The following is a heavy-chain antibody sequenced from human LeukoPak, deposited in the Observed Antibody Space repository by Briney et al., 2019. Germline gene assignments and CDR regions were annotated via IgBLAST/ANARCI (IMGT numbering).Heavy chain of an antibody. J-gene: IGHJ4*02. V-gene: IGHV3-23*01. Sequence: GGSLRLSCAASGFTFSSYAMSWVRQAPGKGLEWVSSISGNGGSTYYTDSVKGRFTITRDNSKNTLYLQMNSLRAEDSAVYYCAKGVFTIFGVVISHFDYWGQGTLVTVSS. CDR3: AKGVFTIFGVVISHFDY. D-gene: IGHD3-3*01. CDR1: GFTFSSYA. CDR2: ISGNGGST.